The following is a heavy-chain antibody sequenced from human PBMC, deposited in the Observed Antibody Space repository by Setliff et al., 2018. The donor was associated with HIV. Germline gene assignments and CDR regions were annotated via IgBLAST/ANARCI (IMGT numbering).Heavy chain of an antibody. CDR2: VTDDGSA. CDR3: ARDPTLSPYITSSGYLDH. Sequence: SETLSLTCAVYGGSLTNYYWSWFRQSPGKGLEWIGEVTDDGSANYNPSLKSRVTISLVTSKAQFSLKLDSVTAADTAVYYCARDPTLSPYITSSGYLDHWGQGSLVTVSS. D-gene: IGHD2-21*01. V-gene: IGHV4-34*01. J-gene: IGHJ4*02. CDR1: GGSLTNYY.